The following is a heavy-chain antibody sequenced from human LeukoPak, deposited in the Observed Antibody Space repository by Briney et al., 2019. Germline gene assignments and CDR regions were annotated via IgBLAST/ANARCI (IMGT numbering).Heavy chain of an antibody. J-gene: IGHJ4*02. CDR2: TNTNTGNP. D-gene: IGHD2-2*01. V-gene: IGHV7-4-1*02. CDR1: GYTFTSYA. CDR3: ARGYCSSTSCCGGSY. Sequence: ASVKVSCKASGYTFTSYAMNWVRQAPGQGLEWMGWTNTNTGNPTYAQGFTGRFVFSLDTSVSTAYLQISSLKAEDTAVYYCARGYCSSTSCCGGSYWGQGTLVTVSS.